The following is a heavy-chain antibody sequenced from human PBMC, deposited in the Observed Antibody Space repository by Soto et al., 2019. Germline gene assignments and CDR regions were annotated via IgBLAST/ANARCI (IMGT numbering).Heavy chain of an antibody. CDR2: IYATGTT. CDR1: GASISGFY. D-gene: IGHD1-1*01. V-gene: IGHV4-4*07. CDR3: VRDGTKTLREWFDP. J-gene: IGHJ5*02. Sequence: PSETLSLTCTVSGASISGFYWSWIRKSAGKGLEWIGRIYATGTTDYNPSLKSRVMMSVDTSKKQFSLKLRSVTAADTAVYYCVRDGTKTLREWFDPWGQGISVTVS.